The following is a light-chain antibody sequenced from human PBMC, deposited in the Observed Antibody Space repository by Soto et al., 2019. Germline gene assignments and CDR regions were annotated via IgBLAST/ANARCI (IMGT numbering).Light chain of an antibody. V-gene: IGKV1-12*01. CDR2: AAS. CDR3: QQAHGFPRT. Sequence: DLQMTQSPSSVSASVGDRVTITCRASQGISIWLAWYQQKPGKAPNLLIYAASSLQSGVPSRFSGSGSGTNFTLIISSLQPEDFATYYCQQAHGFPRTFGQGTKVEVK. CDR1: QGISIW. J-gene: IGKJ1*01.